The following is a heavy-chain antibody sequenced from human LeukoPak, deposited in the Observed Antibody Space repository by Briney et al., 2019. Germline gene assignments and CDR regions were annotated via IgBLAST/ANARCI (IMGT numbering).Heavy chain of an antibody. CDR2: ISYDGSNK. CDR3: TAARPSQAHNP. CDR1: GFTFSSYG. V-gene: IGHV3-30*03. D-gene: IGHD6-6*01. Sequence: GGSLRLSCAASGFTFSSYGMHWVRQAPGKGLEWVAVISYDGSNKYYADSVKGRFTISRDNSKNTLYLQMNSLRAEDTAVYYCTAARPSQAHNPWGQGTLVTVSS. J-gene: IGHJ5*02.